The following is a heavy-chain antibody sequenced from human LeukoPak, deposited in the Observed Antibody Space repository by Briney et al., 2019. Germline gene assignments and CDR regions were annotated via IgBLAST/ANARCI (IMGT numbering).Heavy chain of an antibody. CDR1: GYSISSGYY. V-gene: IGHV4-38-2*02. Sequence: PSETLSLTCTVSGYSISSGYYWGWIRQPPGKGLEWIGSIYHSGSTYYNPSLKSRVTISVDTSKNQFSLKLSSVTAADTAVYYCARHAPYSSGWDYYYYYYMDVWGKGTTVTISS. CDR2: IYHSGST. J-gene: IGHJ6*03. CDR3: ARHAPYSSGWDYYYYYYMDV. D-gene: IGHD6-19*01.